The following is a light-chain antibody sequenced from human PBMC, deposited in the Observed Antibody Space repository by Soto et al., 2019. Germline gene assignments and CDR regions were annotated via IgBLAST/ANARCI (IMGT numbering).Light chain of an antibody. Sequence: DIQMTQSPSSLSASVGDRVTITCRASQSISNYLNWYQQKPGKAPKLLIYAASSLQSGVPSRFSGSGSGTDFTLTISSLQPEDFATYYCQQSYSTPHFGGGTQVDIK. CDR2: AAS. CDR1: QSISNY. J-gene: IGKJ4*01. CDR3: QQSYSTPH. V-gene: IGKV1-39*01.